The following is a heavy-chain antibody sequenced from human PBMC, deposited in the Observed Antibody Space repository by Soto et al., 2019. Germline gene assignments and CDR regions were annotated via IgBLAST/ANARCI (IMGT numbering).Heavy chain of an antibody. CDR2: IRSKAYGGTT. V-gene: IGHV3-49*03. Sequence: HPGGSLRLSCTASGFTFGDYAMSWFRQAPGKGLEWVGFIRSKAYGGTTEYAASVKGRFTISRDDSKSIAYLQMNSLKTEDTAVYYCTRKTPGRIAYPIDYWGQGTLVTVSS. CDR3: TRKTPGRIAYPIDY. D-gene: IGHD3-16*02. CDR1: GFTFGDYA. J-gene: IGHJ4*02.